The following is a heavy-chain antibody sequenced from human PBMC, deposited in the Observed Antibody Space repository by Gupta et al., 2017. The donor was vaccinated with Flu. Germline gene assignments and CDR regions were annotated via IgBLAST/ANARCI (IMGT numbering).Heavy chain of an antibody. CDR1: GGSINRGSYF. V-gene: IGHV4-61*02. Sequence: QVQLQESGPGLVKPSQTLSLTCTVSGGSINRGSYFWTWIRQPAGKGLEWIGRIYTSGSTNYNPSLESRVSISVDTSKNQFSLKLTSVTAADTAIYYCARLGVFWSGSVGMDVWGQGTTVTVSS. D-gene: IGHD3-3*01. J-gene: IGHJ6*02. CDR2: IYTSGST. CDR3: ARLGVFWSGSVGMDV.